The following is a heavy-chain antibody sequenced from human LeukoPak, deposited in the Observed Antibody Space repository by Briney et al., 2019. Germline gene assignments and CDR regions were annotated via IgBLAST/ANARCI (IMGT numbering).Heavy chain of an antibody. CDR3: ARGYNWNYFDY. Sequence: SETLSLTCTVSGGSITTYYWSWIRQPPGKGLEWIGYMYYSGSTNYSPSLKSRVTISVDTSKNQFSLKLTSVTAADTAVYYCARGYNWNYFDYWGQGTLVTVSS. J-gene: IGHJ4*02. V-gene: IGHV4-59*01. CDR1: GGSITTYY. D-gene: IGHD1-20*01. CDR2: MYYSGST.